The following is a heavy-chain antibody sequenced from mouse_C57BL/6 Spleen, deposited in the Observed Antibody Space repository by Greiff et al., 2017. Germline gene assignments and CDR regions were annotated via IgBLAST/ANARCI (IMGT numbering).Heavy chain of an antibody. CDR1: GYAFSSYW. D-gene: IGHD1-1*01. V-gene: IGHV1-80*01. CDR3: AREGYYGSSYGFAY. Sequence: VQLQQSGAELVKPGASVKISCKASGYAFSSYWMNWVKQRPGKGLEWIGQIYPGDGDTNYNGKFKGKATLTADKSSSTAYMQLSSLTSEDSAVYFCAREGYYGSSYGFAYWGQGTLVTVSA. J-gene: IGHJ3*01. CDR2: IYPGDGDT.